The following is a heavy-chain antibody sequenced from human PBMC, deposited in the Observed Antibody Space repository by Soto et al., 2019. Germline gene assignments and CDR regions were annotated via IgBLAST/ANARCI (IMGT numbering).Heavy chain of an antibody. Sequence: QVQLQESGPRLVKPSQTLSLTCTVSGGAVNSGGFYWTWIRQHPGKGLEWVGNIYYNGTTYYNPSLRSRLFISVDTSQHQFSLKLTSVTAADTAVYFCARDVTMQRWSDLENWGQGTRVTVSS. J-gene: IGHJ4*02. CDR1: GGAVNSGGFY. V-gene: IGHV4-31*03. D-gene: IGHD2-15*01. CDR3: ARDVTMQRWSDLEN. CDR2: IYYNGTT.